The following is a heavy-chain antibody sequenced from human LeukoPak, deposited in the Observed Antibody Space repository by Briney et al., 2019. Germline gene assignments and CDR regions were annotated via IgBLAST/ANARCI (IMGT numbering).Heavy chain of an antibody. Sequence: ASVKVSCKASGYTFTSYGISLVRQAPGQGLEWMGWISVYNGNTNYAQQLQGRVTMTTDTSTSTAYMELRSLRSDDTAVYYCARGTSIAVDPTCDFDYWSQGTLVTVSS. D-gene: IGHD6-19*01. CDR3: ARGTSIAVDPTCDFDY. J-gene: IGHJ4*02. CDR1: GYTFTSYG. V-gene: IGHV1-18*01. CDR2: ISVYNGNT.